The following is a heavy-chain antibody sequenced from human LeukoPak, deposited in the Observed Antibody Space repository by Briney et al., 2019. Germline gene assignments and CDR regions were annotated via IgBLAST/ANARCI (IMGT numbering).Heavy chain of an antibody. CDR2: IYYSGST. Sequence: SETLSLTCTVSGGSISSYYWSWIRQPPGKGLEWIGYIYYSGSTIYNPSLKSRVTISVDTSKNQFSLKLSSVTGADTAVYYCARASEDYYYYYMGVWGKGTTVTISS. D-gene: IGHD1-14*01. CDR1: GGSISSYY. J-gene: IGHJ6*03. V-gene: IGHV4-59*01. CDR3: ARASEDYYYYYMGV.